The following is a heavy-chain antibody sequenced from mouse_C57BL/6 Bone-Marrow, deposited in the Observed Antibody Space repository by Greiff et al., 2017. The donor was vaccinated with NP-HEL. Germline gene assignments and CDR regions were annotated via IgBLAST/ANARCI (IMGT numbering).Heavy chain of an antibody. CDR2: IRSKSSNYAS. V-gene: IGHV10-3*01. J-gene: IGHJ3*01. CDR3: VRSTGVTTGFAY. CDR1: GFTFNTYA. D-gene: IGHD2-2*01. Sequence: EVHLVESGGGLVQPKGSLKLSCAASGFTFNTYAMHWVRQAPGQGLEWVARIRSKSSNYASYYADSVKDRFTISRDDSQSMLYLQMNNLKTEDTAMYYCVRSTGVTTGFAYWGQGTLVTVSA.